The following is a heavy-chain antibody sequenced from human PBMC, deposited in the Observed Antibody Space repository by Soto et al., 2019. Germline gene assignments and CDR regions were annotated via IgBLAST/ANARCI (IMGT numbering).Heavy chain of an antibody. CDR1: VGTFKNSA. J-gene: IGHJ4*02. Sequence: SVKVSCKASVGTFKNSAISWVRQVPGQGLEWMGGIMPIFRRADYAQKFQGRVTITADKSTSTVYMELSSLGSEDTAIYYCARAEVGSTTRIDYWGQGPLVTVSS. D-gene: IGHD1-26*01. V-gene: IGHV1-69*06. CDR3: ARAEVGSTTRIDY. CDR2: IMPIFRRA.